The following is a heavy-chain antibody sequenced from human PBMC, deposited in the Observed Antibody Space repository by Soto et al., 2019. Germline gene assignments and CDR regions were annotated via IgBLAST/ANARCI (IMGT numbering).Heavy chain of an antibody. CDR1: GGSISSYY. CDR3: ARAYYYDSSGYSIDAFDI. J-gene: IGHJ3*02. D-gene: IGHD3-22*01. Sequence: SETLSLTCTVSGGSISSYYWSWIRLPPGKGLEWIGYIYYSGSTNYNPSLKSRVTISVDTSKNQFSLKLSSVTAADTAVYYCARAYYYDSSGYSIDAFDIWGQGTMVTVSS. V-gene: IGHV4-59*01. CDR2: IYYSGST.